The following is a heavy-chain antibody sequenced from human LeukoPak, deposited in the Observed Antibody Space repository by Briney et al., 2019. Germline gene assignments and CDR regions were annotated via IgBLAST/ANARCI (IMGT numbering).Heavy chain of an antibody. CDR2: INHSGST. D-gene: IGHD3-10*01. CDR3: ARARGAITMVRGVIITAPYYYYYMDV. V-gene: IGHV4-34*01. CDR1: GGSFSGYY. Sequence: SETLSLTCAVYGGSFSGYYWSWIRQPPGKGLEWIGEINHSGSTYYNPSLKSRVTISVDTSKNQFSLKLSSVTAADTAVYYCARARGAITMVRGVIITAPYYYYYMDVWGKGTTVTISS. J-gene: IGHJ6*03.